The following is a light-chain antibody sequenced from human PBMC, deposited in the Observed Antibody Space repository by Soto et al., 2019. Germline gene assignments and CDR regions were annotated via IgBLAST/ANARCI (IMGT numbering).Light chain of an antibody. J-gene: IGKJ1*01. V-gene: IGKV3-20*01. CDR3: QQYVTSPWA. CDR1: QSVSSSF. CDR2: GAS. Sequence: EIVLTQSPGTLSLSPGERATLSCRASQSVSSSFLARYQQKPGQAPRLLIYGASNRATGIPDRFSGSGSGTDFTLTISRLEPEDFAVYYCQQYVTSPWAFGQGTKV.